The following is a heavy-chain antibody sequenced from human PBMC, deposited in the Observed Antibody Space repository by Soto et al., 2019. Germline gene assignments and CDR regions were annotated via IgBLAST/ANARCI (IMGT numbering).Heavy chain of an antibody. Sequence: SETLSLTCTVSGGSISSYYWSWIRQPPGKGLEWIGYIYYSGSTNYNPSLKSRVTISVDTSKNQFSLKLSSVTAADTAVYYCARAPPYGYVTWFDPWGQGTLVT. CDR3: ARAPPYGYVTWFDP. D-gene: IGHD5-12*01. V-gene: IGHV4-59*01. CDR2: IYYSGST. CDR1: GGSISSYY. J-gene: IGHJ5*02.